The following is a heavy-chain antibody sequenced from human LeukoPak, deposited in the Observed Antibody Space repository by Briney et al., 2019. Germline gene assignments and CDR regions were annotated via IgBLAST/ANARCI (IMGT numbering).Heavy chain of an antibody. V-gene: IGHV1-2*02. J-gene: IGHJ1*01. CDR3: ARAFRISSGSYYVGYFQH. CDR2: INPNSGGT. D-gene: IGHD1-26*01. CDR1: GYTFTGYY. Sequence: GASVKVSCKASGYTFTGYYMHWVRQAPGQGLEWMGWINPNSGGTNYAQKFQGRVTMTRDTSISTAYMELSRLRSDDTAVNYCARAFRISSGSYYVGYFQHWGQGTLVTVSS.